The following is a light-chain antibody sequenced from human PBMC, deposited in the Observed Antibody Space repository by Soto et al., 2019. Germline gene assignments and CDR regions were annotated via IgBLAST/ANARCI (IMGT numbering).Light chain of an antibody. CDR3: QQYNNWPSCT. CDR2: GAS. J-gene: IGKJ1*01. Sequence: EIVMTQSPATLSVSPGERATLSCRASQSVSSDLAWFQQKPGQAPRLLIYGASTGATGVPARFSGSGSGTEFTLTITSLQSEDLAVYYCQQYNNWPSCTFGQGTKVDIK. CDR1: QSVSSD. V-gene: IGKV3-15*01.